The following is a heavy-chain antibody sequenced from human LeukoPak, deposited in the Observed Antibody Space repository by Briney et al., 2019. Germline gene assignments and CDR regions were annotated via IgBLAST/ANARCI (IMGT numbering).Heavy chain of an antibody. CDR3: TRDGAAYDENYFDY. D-gene: IGHD3-16*01. CDR1: GSTFGDYA. V-gene: IGHV3-49*04. Sequence: GGSLRLSCTASGSTFGDYAVSWVRQAPGKGLEWVGFIRSKAYGGTTEYAASVKGRFTISRDDSKSIAYLQMHSLKTEDTAVYYCTRDGAAYDENYFDYWGQGTLVTVSS. J-gene: IGHJ4*02. CDR2: IRSKAYGGTT.